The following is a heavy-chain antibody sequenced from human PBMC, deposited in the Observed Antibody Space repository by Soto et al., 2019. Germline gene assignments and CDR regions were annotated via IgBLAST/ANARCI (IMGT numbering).Heavy chain of an antibody. V-gene: IGHV4-59*01. D-gene: IGHD2-2*01. Sequence: QVQLQESGPGLVKPSETLSLTCTFSGGSISSYHWSWIRQPPGKGLEWIGDIYKGGSTNYNPSLDSRDTISVDTSKNQFSLMLKSVSAADTAVYYCAREMGYCTTTSCHAGPLYYYMDVWGKGTTVTVSS. CDR3: AREMGYCTTTSCHAGPLYYYMDV. CDR1: GGSISSYH. J-gene: IGHJ6*03. CDR2: IYKGGST.